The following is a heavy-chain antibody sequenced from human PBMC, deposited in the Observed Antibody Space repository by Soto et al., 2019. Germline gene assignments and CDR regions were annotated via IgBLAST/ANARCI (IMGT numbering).Heavy chain of an antibody. CDR3: ARGGREAGTFDY. J-gene: IGHJ4*02. D-gene: IGHD6-13*01. CDR2: ISYDGSNK. CDR1: GFTFSSYA. V-gene: IGHV3-30-3*01. Sequence: ESVGGVVQPGRSLRLSCAASGFTFSSYAMHWVRQAPGKGLEWVAVISYDGSNKYYADSVKGRFTISRDNSKNTLYLQMNSLRAEDTAVYYCARGGREAGTFDYWGQGTLVTVSS.